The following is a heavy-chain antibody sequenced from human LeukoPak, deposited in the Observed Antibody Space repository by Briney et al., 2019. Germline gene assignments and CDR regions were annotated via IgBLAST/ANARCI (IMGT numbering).Heavy chain of an antibody. CDR2: IAPSVDTT. D-gene: IGHD2-8*02. CDR3: VREESGGYFDY. V-gene: IGHV1-46*01. CDR1: GFPFTNYL. J-gene: IGHJ4*02. Sequence: ASVKVSFTSFGFPFTNYLLHWVRQAPGQGLEWVGRIAPSVDTTNYAQKFRGRVTMTRDTSTRTVYMELSSLRSDDTAIYYCVREESGGYFDYWGQGTLVSVSS.